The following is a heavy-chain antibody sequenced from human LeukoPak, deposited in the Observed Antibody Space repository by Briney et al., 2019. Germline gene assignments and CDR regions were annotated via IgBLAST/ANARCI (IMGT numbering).Heavy chain of an antibody. CDR3: ARDRGSSGWYSGSKYAFDI. V-gene: IGHV1-2*02. J-gene: IGHJ3*02. CDR1: GGTFSSYA. D-gene: IGHD6-19*01. Sequence: AASVKVSCKASGGTFSSYAISWVRQAPGQGLEWMGWINPNSGGTNYAQKFQGRVTMTRDTSISTAYMELSRLRSDDTAVYYCARDRGSSGWYSGSKYAFDIWGQGTMVTVSS. CDR2: INPNSGGT.